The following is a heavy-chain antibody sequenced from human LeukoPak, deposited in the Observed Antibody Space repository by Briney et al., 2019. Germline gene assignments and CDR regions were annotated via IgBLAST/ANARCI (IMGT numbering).Heavy chain of an antibody. CDR3: ARNIVGATRHFDS. D-gene: IGHD1-26*01. CDR2: ISSGGSYI. Sequence: GGSLRLSCAASGFTFSSYNMNWVRQAPGKGLEWVSSISSGGSYINYADSVKGRFTISRDNAKHPLYLPMNSLRAEDTAVYSCARNIVGATRHFDSWGQGTLVTVS. V-gene: IGHV3-21*01. J-gene: IGHJ4*02. CDR1: GFTFSSYN.